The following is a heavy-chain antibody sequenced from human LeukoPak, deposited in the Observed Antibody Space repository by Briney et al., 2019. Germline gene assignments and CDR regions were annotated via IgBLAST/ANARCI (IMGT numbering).Heavy chain of an antibody. CDR2: ISWNSGSI. J-gene: IGHJ4*02. D-gene: IGHD6-19*01. Sequence: PGRSLRLSCAASGFTFDDYAMHWVRHTPGKGLEWVSGISWNSGSIGYADSVKGRFTISRDNAENSLYLQMNSLRAEDTALYYCAKDMWEYSSGWYYFDYWGQGTLVTVSS. CDR3: AKDMWEYSSGWYYFDY. V-gene: IGHV3-9*01. CDR1: GFTFDDYA.